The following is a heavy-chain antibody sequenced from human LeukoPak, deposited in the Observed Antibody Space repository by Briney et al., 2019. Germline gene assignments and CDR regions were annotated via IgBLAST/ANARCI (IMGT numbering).Heavy chain of an antibody. D-gene: IGHD6-6*01. V-gene: IGHV4-4*07. CDR2: IYTSGST. Sequence: PSETLSLTCTVSGGSISSYYWSWIRQPAGKGLEWIGRIYTSGSTNYNPSLKGRVTMSVDTSKNQFSLKLSSVTAADTAVYYCAREMEIAARPHFDYWGQGTLVTVSS. CDR3: AREMEIAARPHFDY. CDR1: GGSISSYY. J-gene: IGHJ4*02.